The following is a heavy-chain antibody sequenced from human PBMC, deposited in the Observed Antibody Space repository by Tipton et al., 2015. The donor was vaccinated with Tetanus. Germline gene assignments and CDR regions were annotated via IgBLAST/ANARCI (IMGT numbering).Heavy chain of an antibody. CDR1: GDSISRGGSF. CDR3: ARDPAVLRFLEWLPDWYFAL. V-gene: IGHV4-31*03. CDR2: IYYDGTT. D-gene: IGHD3-3*01. J-gene: IGHJ2*01. Sequence: TLSLTCTVSGDSISRGGSFWSWIRQHPEKGLEWIGFIYYDGTTSYNPSLKSRVTISVGTSKNQFSLKLSSVTAAGTAVYYCARDPAVLRFLEWLPDWYFALWGRGTLVTVSS.